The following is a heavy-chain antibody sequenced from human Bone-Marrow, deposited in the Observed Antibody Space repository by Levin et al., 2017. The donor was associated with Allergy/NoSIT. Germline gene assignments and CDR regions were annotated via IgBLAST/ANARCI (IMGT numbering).Heavy chain of an antibody. CDR3: ARGRLIRITRWFDH. CDR1: GGSISDPAIY. CDR2: IYYSGTT. Sequence: SQTLSLTCTVSGGSISDPAIYWGWIRQSPGKGMEWIGSIYYSGTTYYNPSLKSRVTMSVDTSKNQFSLKLRSVTAADSGMYYCARGRLIRITRWFDHWGQGTLVTVSS. V-gene: IGHV4-39*01. J-gene: IGHJ5*02. D-gene: IGHD3-10*01.